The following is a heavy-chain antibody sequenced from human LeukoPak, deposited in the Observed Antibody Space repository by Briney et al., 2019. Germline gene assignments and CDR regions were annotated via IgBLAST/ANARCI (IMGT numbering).Heavy chain of an antibody. V-gene: IGHV4-38-2*02. D-gene: IGHD4/OR15-4a*01. Sequence: SETLSLTCTVSGYSISSGYYWGWIRQPPGKGLEWIGSIYHSGSNHNNPSLKSRVTIPLDTSKNQFSLRLKSVTAADTAVYYCARGTNYHYFDYWGQGALVTVSS. CDR1: GYSISSGYY. CDR2: IYHSGSN. CDR3: ARGTNYHYFDY. J-gene: IGHJ4*02.